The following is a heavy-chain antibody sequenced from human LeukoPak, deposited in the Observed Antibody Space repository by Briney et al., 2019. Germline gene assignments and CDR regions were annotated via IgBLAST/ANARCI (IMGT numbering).Heavy chain of an antibody. J-gene: IGHJ4*02. CDR1: GFTFSSYG. CDR3: AKDGSMATVISYYFDY. V-gene: IGHV3-33*06. D-gene: IGHD4-11*01. CDR2: IWYDGGNK. Sequence: PGGSLRLSCAASGFTFSSYGMHWVRQAPGKGLEWVAVIWYDGGNKYYADSVKGRFTISRDNSKNTLYLQMNSLRAEDTAVYYCAKDGSMATVISYYFDYWGQGTLVTVSS.